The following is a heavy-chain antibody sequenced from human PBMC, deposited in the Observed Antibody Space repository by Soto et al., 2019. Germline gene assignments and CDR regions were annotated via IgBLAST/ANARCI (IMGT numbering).Heavy chain of an antibody. V-gene: IGHV1-18*04. J-gene: IGHJ5*02. CDR3: ARDNDYRFDP. D-gene: IGHD4-17*01. CDR1: GYTFTSDG. CDR2: ISVYNGNT. Sequence: GASVKVSCKASGYTFTSDGISWVRQAPGQGLEWMGWISVYNGNTNYAQKLQGRVTMTTDTSTSTAYMELRTLRSDDTAVYYCARDNDYRFDPWGQGTLVTVSS.